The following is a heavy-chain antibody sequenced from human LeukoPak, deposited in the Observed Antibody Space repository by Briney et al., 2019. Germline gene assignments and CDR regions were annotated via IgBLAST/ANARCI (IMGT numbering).Heavy chain of an antibody. CDR1: GFTFTSYA. CDR3: ARDPRGPTGYNNSGWDSFDY. V-gene: IGHV3-30*04. J-gene: IGHJ4*02. Sequence: ARSLRLSCAASGFTFTSYAMHCVRQAPRKALERVAVISFAGDIYYYADSVKGRVTIARDNSRSTLYLHMNSLRAEDTAVYYCARDPRGPTGYNNSGWDSFDYWGQGTLVTVSS. CDR2: ISFAGDIY. D-gene: IGHD3-22*01.